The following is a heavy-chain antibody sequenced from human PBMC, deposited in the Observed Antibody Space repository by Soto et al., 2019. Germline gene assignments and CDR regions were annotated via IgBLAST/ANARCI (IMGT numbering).Heavy chain of an antibody. CDR3: ARVGWTTVGYYFDY. CDR1: GGSISSYY. CDR2: IYYTGST. V-gene: IGHV4-59*01. Sequence: SETLSLTCTVSGGSISSYYWSWIRQSPGKGLEWIGYIYYTGSTNYNPSLKSRVTISVDTSKNQFSLKLSSVTAADTAVYYCARVGWTTVGYYFDYWGQGTLVTVSS. J-gene: IGHJ4*02. D-gene: IGHD4-17*01.